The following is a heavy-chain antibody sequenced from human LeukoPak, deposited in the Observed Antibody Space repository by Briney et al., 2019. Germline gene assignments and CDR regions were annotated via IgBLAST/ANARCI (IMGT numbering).Heavy chain of an antibody. Sequence: PRGWLRLSCAASGWTFSSYAMSWVGRAPGKGVEEVSAISGSGGSTYYADCVKGRLTNYRDNHKNTLYLQMNSLRAEDTAVYYCAKDRFSLTSPGIYFYYWGQGTLVTVSS. D-gene: IGHD2-2*01. CDR2: ISGSGGST. V-gene: IGHV3-23*01. J-gene: IGHJ4*02. CDR1: GWTFSSYA. CDR3: AKDRFSLTSPGIYFYY.